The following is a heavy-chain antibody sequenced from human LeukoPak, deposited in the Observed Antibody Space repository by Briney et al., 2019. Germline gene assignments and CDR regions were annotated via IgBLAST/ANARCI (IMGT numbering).Heavy chain of an antibody. CDR1: GFTFSSYA. CDR3: ANRNDFWSGYSV. Sequence: GGSLRLSCAASGFTFSSYAMSWVCQAPGKGLEWVSAISGSGGSTYYADSVKGRFTISRDNSKNTLYLQMNSLRAEDTAVYYCANRNDFWSGYSVWGQGTLVTVSS. J-gene: IGHJ4*02. V-gene: IGHV3-23*01. D-gene: IGHD3-3*01. CDR2: ISGSGGST.